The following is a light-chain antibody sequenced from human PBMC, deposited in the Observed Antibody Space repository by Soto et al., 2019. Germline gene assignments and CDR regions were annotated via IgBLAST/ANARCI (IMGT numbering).Light chain of an antibody. CDR1: TGAVTSGHY. CDR2: ETS. J-gene: IGLJ3*02. Sequence: QAVVTQEPSLTVSPGGTVTLTCGSSTGAVTSGHYPYWFQQKPGQAPRTLIFETSNKHSWTPARFSGSLLGGKAAVTLSGAQPEDEAEYDCLLHEKGARVFGGG. V-gene: IGLV7-46*01. CDR3: LLHEKGARV.